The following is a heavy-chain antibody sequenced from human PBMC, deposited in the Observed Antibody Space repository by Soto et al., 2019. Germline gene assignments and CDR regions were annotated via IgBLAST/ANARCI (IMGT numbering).Heavy chain of an antibody. Sequence: SETLSLTCTVSGGSISSYYWSWIRQPPGKGLEWIGYIYYSGSTNYNPSLKSRVTISVDTSKNQFSLKLSSVTAADTAVYHCARDGSGSYTIKGNWFDPWGQGTLVTVSS. D-gene: IGHD3-10*01. V-gene: IGHV4-59*01. CDR3: ARDGSGSYTIKGNWFDP. CDR1: GGSISSYY. J-gene: IGHJ5*02. CDR2: IYYSGST.